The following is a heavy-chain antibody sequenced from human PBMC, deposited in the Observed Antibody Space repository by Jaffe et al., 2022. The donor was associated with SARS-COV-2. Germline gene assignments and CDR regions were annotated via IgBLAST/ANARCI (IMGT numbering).Heavy chain of an antibody. CDR3: ARVRLGITVAGGSPPDV. CDR1: GYTFTSYA. D-gene: IGHD6-19*01. Sequence: QVQLVQSGAEVEKPGASVKVSCKASGYTFTSYAMHWVRQAPGQRLEWMGWINAANGNTKYSQKFQGRVTITRDTSASTAYMELSSLRSEDTAVYYCARVRLGITVAGGSPPDVWGKGTTVTVSS. CDR2: INAANGNT. V-gene: IGHV1-3*01. J-gene: IGHJ6*04.